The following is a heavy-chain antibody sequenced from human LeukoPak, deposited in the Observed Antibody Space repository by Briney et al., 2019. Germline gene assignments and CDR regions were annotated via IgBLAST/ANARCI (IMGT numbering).Heavy chain of an antibody. J-gene: IGHJ4*02. CDR2: ISSSSSYI. CDR1: GFTFSSYS. Sequence: GGSLRLSCAASGFTFSSYSMNWVRQAPGKGLEWVSSISSSSSYIYYADSVKGRFTISRDNAKNSLYLQMNSLRAEDAAVYYCARAAPNYGGNSWFDYWGQGTLVTVSS. V-gene: IGHV3-21*01. D-gene: IGHD4-23*01. CDR3: ARAAPNYGGNSWFDY.